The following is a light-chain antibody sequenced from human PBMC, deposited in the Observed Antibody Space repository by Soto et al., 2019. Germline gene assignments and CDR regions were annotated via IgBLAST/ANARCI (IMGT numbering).Light chain of an antibody. J-gene: IGKJ1*01. CDR3: QHAGSSPRR. CDR2: DAS. Sequence: TNSPSNLSISPYYRATLSCRASQRVSDYLAWYQQKPGQAPRLLIYDASTRATGIPARFSGSGSGTDFTLTISSLEPEDFAVYYCQHAGSSPRRLGQGTKVAIK. V-gene: IGKV3-11*01. CDR1: QRVSDY.